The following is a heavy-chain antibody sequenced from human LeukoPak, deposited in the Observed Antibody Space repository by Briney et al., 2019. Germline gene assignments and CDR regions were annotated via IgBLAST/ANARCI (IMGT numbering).Heavy chain of an antibody. CDR1: GYTFTGYY. V-gene: IGHV1-2*02. J-gene: IGHJ4*02. D-gene: IGHD1-26*01. Sequence: ASVKVSYKASGYTFTGYYMHWVRQAPGQGLEWMGWINPNSGGTNYAQKFQGRVTMTRDTSISTAYMELSRLRSDDTAVYYCARDQGLSGSPLDYWGQGTLVTVSS. CDR3: ARDQGLSGSPLDY. CDR2: INPNSGGT.